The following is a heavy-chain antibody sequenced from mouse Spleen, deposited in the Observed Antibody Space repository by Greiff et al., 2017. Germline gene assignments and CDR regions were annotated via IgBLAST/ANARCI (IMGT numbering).Heavy chain of an antibody. CDR3: ARGGDYDQGVY. V-gene: IGHV3-6*02. J-gene: IGHJ2*01. D-gene: IGHD2-4*01. CDR1: GYSITSGYY. Sequence: VQLQQSGPGLVKPSQSLSLTCSVTGYSITSGYYWNWIRQFPGNKLEWMGYISYDGSNNYNPSLKNRISTTRDTSKNQFFLKLNSVTTEDTATYYCARGGDYDQGVYWGQGTTLTVSS. CDR2: ISYDGSN.